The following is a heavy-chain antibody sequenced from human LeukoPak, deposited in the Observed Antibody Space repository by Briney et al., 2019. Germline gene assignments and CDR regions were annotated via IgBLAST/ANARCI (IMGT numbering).Heavy chain of an antibody. J-gene: IGHJ6*03. CDR1: GGSISSSSYY. V-gene: IGHV4-39*07. CDR3: ARSRRYCSGGSCYSSYYYYMDV. CDR2: IYYSGST. Sequence: SETLSLTCTVSGGSISSSSYYWGWIRQPPGKGLEWIGSIYYSGSTYYNPSLKSRVTISVDTSKNQFSLKLSSVTAADTAVYYCARSRRYCSGGSCYSSYYYYMDVWGKGTTVTISS. D-gene: IGHD2-15*01.